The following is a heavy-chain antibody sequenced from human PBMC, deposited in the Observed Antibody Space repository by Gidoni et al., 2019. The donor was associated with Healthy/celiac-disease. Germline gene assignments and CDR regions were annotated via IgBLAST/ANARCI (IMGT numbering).Heavy chain of an antibody. CDR2: IYYSGST. Sequence: QVQLQESGPGLVKPSETLSLTCTVSGGSISSYYWSWIRQPPGKGLEWIGYIYYSGSTNYNPSLKSRVTISVDTSKNQFSLKLSSVTAADTAVYYCARLGYSYGPVDYWGQGTLVTVSS. CDR1: GGSISSYY. J-gene: IGHJ4*02. D-gene: IGHD5-18*01. CDR3: ARLGYSYGPVDY. V-gene: IGHV4-59*08.